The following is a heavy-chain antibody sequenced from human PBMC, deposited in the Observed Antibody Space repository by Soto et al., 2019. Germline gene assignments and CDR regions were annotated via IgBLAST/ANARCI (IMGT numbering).Heavy chain of an antibody. CDR3: ATPYYYNH. J-gene: IGHJ4*02. V-gene: IGHV3-21*01. CDR2: ITSNSDHI. CDR1: GFMFSAYT. Sequence: PGGSVRLSXAASGFMFSAYTMSWVRQAPGKGLEWLSSITSNSDHIDYADSVRGRFTVSRDNARKSLYLQMDSLGAEDTGVYYCATPYYYNHWGPGTLVTVS.